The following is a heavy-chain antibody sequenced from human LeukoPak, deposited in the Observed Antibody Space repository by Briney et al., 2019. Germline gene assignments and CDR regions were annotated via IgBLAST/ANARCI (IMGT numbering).Heavy chain of an antibody. CDR1: GYSFTKFW. V-gene: IGHV5-51*01. CDR3: ARVGSSWYNAFDI. J-gene: IGHJ3*02. D-gene: IGHD6-13*01. Sequence: GESLKISCKGSGYSFTKFWIGWVRQMPGKGLEWMGIIYPGDSDTRYSPSFQGQVTLLVDTSINTAYLQWSSLKASDTAMYYCARVGSSWYNAFDIWGQGTMVTVSS. CDR2: IYPGDSDT.